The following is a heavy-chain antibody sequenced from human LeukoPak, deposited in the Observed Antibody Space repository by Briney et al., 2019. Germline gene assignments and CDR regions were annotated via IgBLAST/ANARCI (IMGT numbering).Heavy chain of an antibody. Sequence: GWSLRLSCAASGFTFTNYWMHWVRQAPGKGLVWVSRINTDGSTTSYADSVTGRFTISRDNAKNSLYLQMNSLRAEDTAVYYCAREGSYYFDYWGQGILVTVSS. D-gene: IGHD3-10*01. J-gene: IGHJ4*02. CDR1: GFTFTNYW. CDR2: INTDGSTT. V-gene: IGHV3-74*01. CDR3: AREGSYYFDY.